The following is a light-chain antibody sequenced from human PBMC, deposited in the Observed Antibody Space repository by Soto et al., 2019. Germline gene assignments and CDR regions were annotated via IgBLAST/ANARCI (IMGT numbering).Light chain of an antibody. V-gene: IGLV6-57*01. Sequence: NFMLTQPHSVSESPGKTVTISCTRSSGSIASNYVQWYQQRPGSSPTTVIYEDSQRPSGVPDRLSGSIDSSSNSASLTISGLKTEDEADYYCQSSDTSNHVIFGGGTKLTVL. CDR1: SGSIASNY. CDR2: EDS. CDR3: QSSDTSNHVI. J-gene: IGLJ2*01.